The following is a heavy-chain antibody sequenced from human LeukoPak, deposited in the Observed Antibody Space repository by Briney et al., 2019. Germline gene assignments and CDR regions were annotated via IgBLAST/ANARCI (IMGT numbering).Heavy chain of an antibody. CDR2: ISSGSSSI. CDR3: AREPFDY. CDR1: GFTFTSYN. Sequence: PGGSLRLSCAASGFTFTSYNMNWVRQAPGKGLEWVSSISSGSSSIYYADSVKGRFTISRDNAKNSVYLQMDSLSAEGTAVYYCAREPFDYWGQGTLVTVSS. J-gene: IGHJ4*02. V-gene: IGHV3-21*01.